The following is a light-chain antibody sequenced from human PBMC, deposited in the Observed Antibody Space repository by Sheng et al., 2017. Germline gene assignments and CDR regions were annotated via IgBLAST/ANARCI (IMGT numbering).Light chain of an antibody. CDR3: EQYDAYPRT. Sequence: DIQMTQSPSSLSASVGGRVTITCRASQSISSGLAWYQQKPGKAPRLLIYKASYLESGVPSRFSGRGFATEFTLTISSLQPDDFATYYCEQYDAYPRTFGPGDQTGDQT. CDR1: QSISSG. V-gene: IGKV1-5*03. CDR2: KAS. J-gene: IGKJ2*01.